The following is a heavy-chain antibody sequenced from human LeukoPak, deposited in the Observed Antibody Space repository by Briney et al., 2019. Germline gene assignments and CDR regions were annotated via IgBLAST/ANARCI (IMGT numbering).Heavy chain of an antibody. CDR3: ARDSYDSSGYDYNWFDP. CDR2: IYYSGST. V-gene: IGHV4-34*01. J-gene: IGHJ5*02. Sequence: SETLSLTCAVYGGSFSGYYWSWIRQPPGKGLEWIGSIYYSGSTYYNPSLKSRVTISVDTSKNQFSLKLSSVTAADTAVYYCARDSYDSSGYDYNWFDPWGQGALVTVAS. D-gene: IGHD3-22*01. CDR1: GGSFSGYY.